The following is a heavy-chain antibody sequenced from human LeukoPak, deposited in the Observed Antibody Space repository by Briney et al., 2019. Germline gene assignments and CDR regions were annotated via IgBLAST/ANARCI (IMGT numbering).Heavy chain of an antibody. Sequence: GGSLRLSCAASGFTFSSYTMSWVRQAPGKGLEWVSAISGSGGSTYYADSVKGRFTISRDNSKSTLYLQMSSLRAEDTAVYYCAKPSLDYVWGSYRDWGQGTLVTVSS. D-gene: IGHD3-16*01. CDR3: AKPSLDYVWGSYRD. CDR1: GFTFSSYT. J-gene: IGHJ4*02. CDR2: ISGSGGST. V-gene: IGHV3-23*01.